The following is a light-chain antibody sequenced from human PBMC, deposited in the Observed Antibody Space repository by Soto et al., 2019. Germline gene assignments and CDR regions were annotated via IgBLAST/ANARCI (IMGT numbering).Light chain of an antibody. CDR2: LNSDGSH. CDR3: QTWGTAIHDVV. CDR1: SGHISYA. J-gene: IGLJ2*01. Sequence: QTVVTQSPSASASLGASVKLTCTLTSGHISYAIAWHQQQPEKGPRYLMKLNSDGSHSKGDGIPDRFSGSSSGAERHLTISSLQSEDEADYYCQTWGTAIHDVVFGGGTKLTVL. V-gene: IGLV4-69*01.